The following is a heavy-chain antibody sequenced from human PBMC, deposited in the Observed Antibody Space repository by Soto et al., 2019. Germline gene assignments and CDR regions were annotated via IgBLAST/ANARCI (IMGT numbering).Heavy chain of an antibody. CDR3: AKDFGHYDVVSGYPTFGN. CDR2: VSRSGDKT. CDR1: GFTFSSYA. J-gene: IGHJ4*02. V-gene: IGHV3-23*01. Sequence: EVQLLESGGGLVQPGGSLRLSCAASGFTFSSYAMSWVRQAPGGGLEWVSAVSRSGDKTYYADSVKGRFTISRDNSKNTLYLQVNSLRVEDTAIYYCAKDFGHYDVVSGYPTFGNWGQGTLVTVSS. D-gene: IGHD3-3*01.